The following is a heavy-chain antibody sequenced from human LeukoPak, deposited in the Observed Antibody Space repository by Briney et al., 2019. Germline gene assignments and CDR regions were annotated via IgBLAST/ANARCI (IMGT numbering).Heavy chain of an antibody. V-gene: IGHV3-66*02. J-gene: IGHJ4*02. CDR3: ARDLDSSGYYYFDY. CDR1: GFTVSSSY. D-gene: IGHD3-22*01. Sequence: AGGSLRLSRAASGFTVSSSYMSWVRQAPGKGLEWVSVIYSGGNTYYADSVRGRFTISRDNSKNTLYLQMNSLRAEDTAVYYCARDLDSSGYYYFDYWGQGTLVTVSS. CDR2: IYSGGNT.